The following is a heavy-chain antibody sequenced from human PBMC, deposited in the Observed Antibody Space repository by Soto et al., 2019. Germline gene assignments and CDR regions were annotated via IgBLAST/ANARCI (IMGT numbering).Heavy chain of an antibody. CDR1: GFIFSNYA. CDR2: FSGGLDTT. CDR3: ATGAPHI. J-gene: IGHJ3*02. Sequence: GGSLRLSCAASGFIFSNYAMSWVRQAPGKELEWVATFSGGLDTTFHADSVKGRFTISRDNSRNTVSLQMNSLVAGDTAVYYCATGAPHIWGQGTMVTVSS. V-gene: IGHV3-23*01.